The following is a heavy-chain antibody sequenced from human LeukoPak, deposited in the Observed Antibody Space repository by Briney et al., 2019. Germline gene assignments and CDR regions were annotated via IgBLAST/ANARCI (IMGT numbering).Heavy chain of an antibody. V-gene: IGHV3-7*01. CDR3: ARDRGDLGSYYYMDV. CDR1: GFTFSSYW. CDR2: IKQDGSEK. D-gene: IGHD3-16*01. Sequence: GGSLRLSCAASGFTFSSYWMSWVRQAPGKGLEWVANIKQDGSEKYYVDSVKGRFTISRDNAKNSLYLQMNSLRAEDTAVYYCARDRGDLGSYYYMDVWGKGTTVTVSS. J-gene: IGHJ6*03.